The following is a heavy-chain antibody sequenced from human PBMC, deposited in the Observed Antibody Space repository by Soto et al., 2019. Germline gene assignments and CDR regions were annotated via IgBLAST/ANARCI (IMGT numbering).Heavy chain of an antibody. CDR1: GFTFTSYA. Sequence: GGSLRLSCAASGFTFTSYAMSWVRQAPGKGLEWVSAISGSGSSTNYADSVKGRFTISRDNSKNTLYLQMNSLRAEDTAVYYCAKVEGIIDPFEHWGQGTLVTVSS. V-gene: IGHV3-23*01. CDR2: ISGSGSST. J-gene: IGHJ4*02. CDR3: AKVEGIIDPFEH. D-gene: IGHD3-3*01.